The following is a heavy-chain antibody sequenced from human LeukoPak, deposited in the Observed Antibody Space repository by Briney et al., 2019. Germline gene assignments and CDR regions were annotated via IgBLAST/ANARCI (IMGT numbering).Heavy chain of an antibody. Sequence: ASVKVPCKASGYTFTSYGISWVRQAPGQGLEWMGWISAYNGNTNYAQKLQGRVTMTTDTSTSTAYMELRSLRSDDTAVYYCARDVVVVPAVTTRGDAFDIWGQGTMVTVSS. CDR3: ARDVVVVPAVTTRGDAFDI. V-gene: IGHV1-18*01. CDR1: GYTFTSYG. CDR2: ISAYNGNT. D-gene: IGHD2-2*01. J-gene: IGHJ3*02.